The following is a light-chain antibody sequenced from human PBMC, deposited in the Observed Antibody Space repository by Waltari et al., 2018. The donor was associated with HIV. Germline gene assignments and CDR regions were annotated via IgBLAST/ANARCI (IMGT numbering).Light chain of an antibody. CDR3: AAWDGSLNGRV. CDR2: SNN. J-gene: IGLJ3*02. Sequence: QSVLTQPPSASGTPGQRVTISCSGSSSNIGSNTVNWYQQLPGTAPNLLLYSNNPRPSGVPARFSGSKSGTSASLAISGLQSEDEADYYCAAWDGSLNGRVFGGGTKLTVL. CDR1: SSNIGSNT. V-gene: IGLV1-44*01.